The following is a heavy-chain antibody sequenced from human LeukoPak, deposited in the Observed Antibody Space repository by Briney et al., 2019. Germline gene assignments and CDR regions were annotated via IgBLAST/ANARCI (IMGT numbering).Heavy chain of an antibody. D-gene: IGHD3-3*01. CDR3: ARDLSGDFWSGHYFDY. J-gene: IGHJ4*02. CDR2: IYTSGST. CDR1: GGSISSGSYY. V-gene: IGHV4-61*02. Sequence: SETLSLICTVSGGSISSGSYYWTWIRQPAGKGLEWIGRIYTSGSTNYNPSLKSRVTISVDTSKNQFSLKLNSVTAADTAVYHCARDLSGDFWSGHYFDYWGQGTLVTVSS.